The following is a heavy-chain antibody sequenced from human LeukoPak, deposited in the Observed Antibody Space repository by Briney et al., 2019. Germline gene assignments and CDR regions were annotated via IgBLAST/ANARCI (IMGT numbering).Heavy chain of an antibody. J-gene: IGHJ4*02. Sequence: GGSLRLSCAASGFSFSDHCMDWVRQAPGKGLECVARIRKEVNGYSTEYAASVKGRFTISRDDSRNSLFLQMSNLKTEDTAVYYCSRGDPSGTTDFDNWGQGTLVTVSS. V-gene: IGHV3-72*01. CDR2: IRKEVNGYST. CDR1: GFSFSDHC. D-gene: IGHD1-1*01. CDR3: SRGDPSGTTDFDN.